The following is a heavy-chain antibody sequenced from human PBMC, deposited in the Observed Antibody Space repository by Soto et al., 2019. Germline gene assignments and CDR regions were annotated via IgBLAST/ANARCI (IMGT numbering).Heavy chain of an antibody. V-gene: IGHV3-49*03. D-gene: IGHD5-12*01. J-gene: IGHJ4*02. CDR2: IRSKAYGGTT. CDR3: SRVMTHGRPKVGKINQY. Sequence: PGGSLRLSCTASGFTFGDYAMSWFRQAPGKGLEWVGFIRSKAYGGTTEYAASVKGRFTISRDDSKSIAYLQMNSLKTEDTAVYFCSRVMTHGRPKVGKINQYWGQGTLVTVSS. CDR1: GFTFGDYA.